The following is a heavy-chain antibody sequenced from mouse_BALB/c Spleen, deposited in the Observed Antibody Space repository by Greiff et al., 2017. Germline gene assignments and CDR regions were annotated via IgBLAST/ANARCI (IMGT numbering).Heavy chain of an antibody. CDR3: ARSPMYGGFAY. J-gene: IGHJ3*01. CDR1: GFTFSSYA. D-gene: IGHD1-1*01. Sequence: EVKVEESGGGLVKPGGSLKLSCAASGFTFSSYAMSWVRQTPEKRLEWVASISSGGSTYYPDSVKGRFTISRDNARNILYLQMSSLRSEDTAMYYCARSPMYGGFAYWGQGTLVTVSA. CDR2: ISSGGST. V-gene: IGHV5-6-5*01.